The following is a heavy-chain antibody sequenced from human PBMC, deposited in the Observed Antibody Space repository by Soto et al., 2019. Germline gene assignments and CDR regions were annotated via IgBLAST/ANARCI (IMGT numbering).Heavy chain of an antibody. CDR1: GYTFTNQY. CDR3: ARDRVVGARNVYYYYYGMDV. CDR2: INPLGGST. V-gene: IGHV1-46*01. D-gene: IGHD1-26*01. J-gene: IGHJ6*02. Sequence: ASVKVSCKASGYTFTNQYMHWVRQAPGQGLEWMGIINPLGGSTNYAEKFQGRVTMTRDTSISTAYMELSRLRSDDTAVYYCARDRVVGARNVYYYYYGMDVWGQGTTVTVSS.